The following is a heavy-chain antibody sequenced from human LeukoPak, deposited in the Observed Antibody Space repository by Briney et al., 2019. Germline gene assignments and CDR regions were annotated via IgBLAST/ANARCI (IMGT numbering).Heavy chain of an antibody. J-gene: IGHJ4*02. CDR1: GYTFTSYA. D-gene: IGHD3-22*01. CDR2: INTSTGNP. CDR3: ARDTSFYDSSGYRDDY. V-gene: IGHV7-4-1*02. Sequence: ASVKVSYKASGYTFTSYAMNWVRQAPGQGLEWMGWINTSTGNPTYAQGFTGRFVFSLDTSVSTAYLQISSLKAEDTAVYYCARDTSFYDSSGYRDDYWGQGTLVTVSS.